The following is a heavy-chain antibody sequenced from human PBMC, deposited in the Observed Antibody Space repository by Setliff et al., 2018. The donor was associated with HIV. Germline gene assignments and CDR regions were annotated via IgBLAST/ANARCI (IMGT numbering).Heavy chain of an antibody. V-gene: IGHV4-59*11. CDR3: ARALMVRGDIVAQGYFDC. D-gene: IGHD3-10*01. Sequence: SETLSLTCTVSGGSISTHYWSWIRQSPGKGLEWIGYFYYSGSTNYNPSLRSRLTISADTSKKQRYLRVTSVTAADTAVYYCARALMVRGDIVAQGYFDCWGQGTLVTVSS. CDR2: FYYSGST. CDR1: GGSISTHY. J-gene: IGHJ4*02.